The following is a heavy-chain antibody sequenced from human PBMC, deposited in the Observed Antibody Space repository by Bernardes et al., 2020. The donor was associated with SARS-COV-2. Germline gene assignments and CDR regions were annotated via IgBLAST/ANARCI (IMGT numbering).Heavy chain of an antibody. CDR2: INAGNGNT. J-gene: IGHJ5*02. V-gene: IGHV1-3*01. CDR1: GYTFTSYA. CDR3: ARFRQQLVYNWFDP. Sequence: ASVKVSCKASGYTFTSYAMHWVRQAPGQRLEWMGWINAGNGNTKYSQKFQGRVTITRDTSASTAYMELSSLRSEDTAVYYCARFRQQLVYNWFDPWGQGTLVTVSS. D-gene: IGHD6-13*01.